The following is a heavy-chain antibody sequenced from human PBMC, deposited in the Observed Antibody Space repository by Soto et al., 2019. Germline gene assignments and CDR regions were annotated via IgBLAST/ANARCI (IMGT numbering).Heavy chain of an antibody. CDR1: GFARSTRVMC. J-gene: IGHJ6*02. Sequence: SGPTLVNRTPSLTLSCTFSGFARSTRVMCVSWIHQPPGKALEWLTRSDWDDEKYYSTSLDTRLTISEDTIKKLVVLTITNLYPVDTAPYSCARPRMDDSSGNSYYYGMDVWGQGTRVTVSS. V-gene: IGHV2-70*11. CDR3: ARPRMDDSSGNSYYYGMDV. CDR2: SDWDDEK. D-gene: IGHD3-22*01.